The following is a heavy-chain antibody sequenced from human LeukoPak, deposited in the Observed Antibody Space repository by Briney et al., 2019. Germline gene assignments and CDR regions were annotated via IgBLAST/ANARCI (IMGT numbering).Heavy chain of an antibody. J-gene: IGHJ5*02. CDR3: ARLTGYSSESWFDP. CDR2: IYYSGST. Sequence: PSETLSLTCTVSGGSISSYYWSWIRQPPGKGLEWIGYIYYSGSTNYNPSLKSRVTISVDTSKNQFSLKLRSVTAADTAVYYCARLTGYSSESWFDPWGQGTLVTVSS. V-gene: IGHV4-59*01. D-gene: IGHD3-9*01. CDR1: GGSISSYY.